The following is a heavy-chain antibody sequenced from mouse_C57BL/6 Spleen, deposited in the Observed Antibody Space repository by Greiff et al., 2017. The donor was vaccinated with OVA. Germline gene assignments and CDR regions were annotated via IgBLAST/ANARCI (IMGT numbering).Heavy chain of an antibody. J-gene: IGHJ4*01. CDR2: INPNYGTT. D-gene: IGHD1-1*01. V-gene: IGHV1-39*01. CDR1: GYSFTDYK. Sequence: VQLQQSGPELVKPGASVKISCKASGYSFTDYKMNWVKQSNGKSLEWIGVINPNYGTTSYNQKFKGKATLTVDQSSSTAYMQLNSLTSEDSAVYYCARSDSYGSSSYYYAMDYWGQGTSVTVSS. CDR3: ARSDSYGSSSYYYAMDY.